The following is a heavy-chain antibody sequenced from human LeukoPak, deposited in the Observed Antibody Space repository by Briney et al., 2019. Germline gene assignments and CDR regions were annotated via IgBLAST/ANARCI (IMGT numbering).Heavy chain of an antibody. CDR1: GGSFSGYY. D-gene: IGHD3-22*01. V-gene: IGHV4-34*01. CDR2: INHSGST. Sequence: ASETLSLTCAVYGGSFSGYYWSWIRQLPGKGLEWIGEINHSGSTNYNPSLKSRVTISVDTSKNQFSLKLSSVTAADTAVYYCARATMIVVVPNRTRDFDYWGQGTLVTVSS. CDR3: ARATMIVVVPNRTRDFDY. J-gene: IGHJ4*02.